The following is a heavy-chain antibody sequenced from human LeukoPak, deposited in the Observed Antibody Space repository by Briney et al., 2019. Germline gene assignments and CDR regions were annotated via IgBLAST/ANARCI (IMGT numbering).Heavy chain of an antibody. D-gene: IGHD6-19*01. V-gene: IGHV4-34*01. CDR3: ARTRIAVAGALGY. J-gene: IGHJ4*02. CDR2: INHIGST. Sequence: PSETLSLTCTVSGGSISSYYWSWIRQPPGKGLEWIGEINHIGSTNYNPSLKSRVTISVDTSKNQFSLKLSSVTAADTAVYYCARTRIAVAGALGYWGQGTLVTVSS. CDR1: GGSISSYY.